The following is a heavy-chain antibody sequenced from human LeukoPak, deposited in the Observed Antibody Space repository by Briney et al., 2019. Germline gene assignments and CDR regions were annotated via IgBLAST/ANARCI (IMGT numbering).Heavy chain of an antibody. CDR1: GFTFTSYS. CDR3: AKGGKWDVTPFDY. Sequence: GSLRLSCAASGFTFTSYSMNWVRQAPGKGLEWVSTISGGGGSTYYADSVKGRFTISRDNSKNTLYLQVNSLRAEDTAVYHCAKGGKWDVTPFDYWGQGTLVTVSS. CDR2: ISGGGGST. D-gene: IGHD1-26*01. V-gene: IGHV3-23*01. J-gene: IGHJ4*02.